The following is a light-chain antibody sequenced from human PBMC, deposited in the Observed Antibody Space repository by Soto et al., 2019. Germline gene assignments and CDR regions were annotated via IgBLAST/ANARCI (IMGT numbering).Light chain of an antibody. CDR2: DVT. J-gene: IGLJ1*01. CDR1: SSDVGGYDY. Sequence: SALTQPASVYGTPGQSITISCNGTSSDVGGYDYVSWYQQHPGKAPKLMIYDVTNRPSGVSNRFSGSKSGNTASLTISGLQAEDEADYYCISYASINTYVFGTGTKVTVL. CDR3: ISYASINTYV. V-gene: IGLV2-14*01.